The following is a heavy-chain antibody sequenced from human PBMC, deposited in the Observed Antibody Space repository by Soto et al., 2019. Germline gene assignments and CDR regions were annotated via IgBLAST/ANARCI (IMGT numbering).Heavy chain of an antibody. J-gene: IGHJ4*02. V-gene: IGHV4-31*03. D-gene: IGHD3-10*01. CDR2: IYYSGST. CDR3: ARDRGGYDQKEGFDY. Sequence: ASETLSLTCTVSGGSISSGGYYWSWIRQHPGKGLEWIGYIYYSGSTYYNPSLKSRVTISVDTSKNQFSLKLSSVTAADTAVYYCARDRGGYDQKEGFDYWGQGTLVTVSS. CDR1: GGSISSGGYY.